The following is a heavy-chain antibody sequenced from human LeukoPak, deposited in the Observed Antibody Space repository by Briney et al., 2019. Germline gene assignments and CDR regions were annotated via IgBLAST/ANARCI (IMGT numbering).Heavy chain of an antibody. D-gene: IGHD6-13*01. CDR2: IKQDGSEK. V-gene: IGHV3-7*01. CDR1: GFTLSRYW. J-gene: IGHJ4*02. Sequence: GGSLRLSCAASGFTLSRYWMSWVREAPGKGLEWVANIKQDGSEKYYVDSVRGRFTISRDNSKNTLYLQMNSLRTEDTAVYYCAKDQTWAAASYYFDYWGQGTLVTVSS. CDR3: AKDQTWAAASYYFDY.